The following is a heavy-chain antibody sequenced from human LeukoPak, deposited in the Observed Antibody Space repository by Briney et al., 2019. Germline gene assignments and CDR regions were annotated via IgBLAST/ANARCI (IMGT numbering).Heavy chain of an antibody. Sequence: GRSLRLSCAASGFSFNDYGMSWVRQAPGQGPEWVSGITWNGGSTDYAASVKGRFTISRDNAKSSLYLRMNSLRDEDTALYYCARGGGSIRHSYYYYVDVWGKGTSVTVSS. CDR3: ARGGGSIRHSYYYYVDV. V-gene: IGHV3-20*04. J-gene: IGHJ6*03. D-gene: IGHD2-15*01. CDR1: GFSFNDYG. CDR2: ITWNGGST.